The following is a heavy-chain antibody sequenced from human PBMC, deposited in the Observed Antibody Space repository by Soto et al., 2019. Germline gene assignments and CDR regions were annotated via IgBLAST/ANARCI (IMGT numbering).Heavy chain of an antibody. V-gene: IGHV4-61*01. D-gene: IGHD3-22*01. Sequence: QVQLQESGPGLVKPSETLSLTCTVSGGSVSSGSYYWTWMRQPPGKGLEWIGYINYSGSTSYYPSRNGPVAISVDTSKTQCSLKATSVTAADTAGYYCARDGDTSGYYCFDYWGQGTLVTVSS. CDR2: INYSGST. CDR3: ARDGDTSGYYCFDY. CDR1: GGSVSSGSYY. J-gene: IGHJ4*02.